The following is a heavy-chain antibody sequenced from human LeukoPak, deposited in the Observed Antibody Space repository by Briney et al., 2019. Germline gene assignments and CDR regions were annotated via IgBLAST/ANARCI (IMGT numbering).Heavy chain of an antibody. CDR3: AKDGRLRGYSP. V-gene: IGHV3-23*01. D-gene: IGHD5-18*01. CDR1: GFTFSSYA. J-gene: IGHJ5*02. CDR2: ISGSGGST. Sequence: GSLRLSCAASGFTFSSYAMSWVRQAPGKGLEWVSAISGSGGSTYYADSVKGRFTISRDNSKNTLYLQMNSLRAEGTAVYYCAKDGRLRGYSPWGQGTLVTVSS.